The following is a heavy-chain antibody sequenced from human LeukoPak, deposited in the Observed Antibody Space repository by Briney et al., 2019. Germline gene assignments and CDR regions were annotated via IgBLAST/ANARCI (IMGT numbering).Heavy chain of an antibody. CDR1: GFTFSSNA. CDR3: AKDLYVDVRWGSAFDI. CDR2: VSGSGGST. J-gene: IGHJ3*02. D-gene: IGHD4-23*01. V-gene: IGHV3-23*01. Sequence: GGSLRLSCAAFGFTFSSNAMSWVRQAPGKGLEWGSTVSGSGGSTYYADSVKGRFTISRDNSKNTLYLQMNSLRAEDAAVYYCAKDLYVDVRWGSAFDIWGQGTVVTVSS.